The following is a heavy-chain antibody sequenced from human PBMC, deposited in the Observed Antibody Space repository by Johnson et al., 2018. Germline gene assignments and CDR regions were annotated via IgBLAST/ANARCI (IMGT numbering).Heavy chain of an antibody. D-gene: IGHD1-26*01. CDR3: ARDGTPYYYYMDV. CDR1: GFTVSSNY. Sequence: VQLVESGGGLVQPGGSLRLSCAASGFTVSSNYMSWVRQAPGKGLEWVSVIYSGGSTYYADSVKGRFTISRDNSKNTLYLQMNSLRAEDTVVYYCARDGTPYYYYMDVWGKGTTVTVYS. J-gene: IGHJ6*03. CDR2: IYSGGST. V-gene: IGHV3-66*02.